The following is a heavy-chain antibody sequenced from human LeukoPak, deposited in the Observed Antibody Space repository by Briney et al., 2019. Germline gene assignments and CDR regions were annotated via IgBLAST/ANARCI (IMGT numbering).Heavy chain of an antibody. CDR1: GGSISSYY. CDR3: ARRNYGDYAYYYYYYMDV. CDR2: VYYSGTT. J-gene: IGHJ6*03. V-gene: IGHV4-59*01. Sequence: PSETLSLTCTVSGGSISSYYWSWIRQPPGKGLEWIGYVYYSGTTNHNPSLKSRVTISIDTSKNQFSLKLSSVTAADTAVYYCARRNYGDYAYYYYYYMDVWGKGTTVTVSS. D-gene: IGHD4-17*01.